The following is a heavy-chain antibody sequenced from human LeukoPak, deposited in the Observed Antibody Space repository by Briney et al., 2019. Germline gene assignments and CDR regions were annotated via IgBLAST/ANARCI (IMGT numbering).Heavy chain of an antibody. V-gene: IGHV4-39*01. CDR1: GRSIINSSYF. CDR2: LYYTETT. Sequence: SETLSLTCSVSGRSIINSSYFWGWIRQPPGKGLEWIGSLYYTETTSYSPSLKSRVAISADTSRNQVLLTLASATAADTAMYYCARLSVLRIVGDPGDWGQGTLVAVSS. D-gene: IGHD1-26*01. J-gene: IGHJ4*02. CDR3: ARLSVLRIVGDPGD.